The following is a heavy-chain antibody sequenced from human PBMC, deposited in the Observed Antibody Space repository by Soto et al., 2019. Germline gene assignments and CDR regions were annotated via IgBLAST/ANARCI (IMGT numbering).Heavy chain of an antibody. CDR3: VATYGDYLDX. CDR1: GYKFTTYW. CDR2: IYPDDSDS. Sequence: PGEALKISWKGSGYKFTTYWIGWVRQMPGKGMEWMAIIYPDDSDSRYSPSFQGKVTISADKSISTAYLQWSSLKASETAIYYCVATYGDYLDXWGQGTLVTVSX. J-gene: IGHJ4*02. D-gene: IGHD4-17*01. V-gene: IGHV5-51*01.